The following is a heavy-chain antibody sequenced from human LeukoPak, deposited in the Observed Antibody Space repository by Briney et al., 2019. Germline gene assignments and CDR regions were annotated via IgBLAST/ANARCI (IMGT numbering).Heavy chain of an antibody. CDR3: ATGHYYDSSGYSRDY. Sequence: ASVKVSCKVSGYTLTELSMHWVRQAPGKGLEWMGGFDPEDGETIYAQKFQGRVTMTEDASTDTAYMELSSLRSEDTAVYYCATGHYYDSSGYSRDYWGQGTLVTVSS. J-gene: IGHJ4*02. V-gene: IGHV1-24*01. D-gene: IGHD3-22*01. CDR2: FDPEDGET. CDR1: GYTLTELS.